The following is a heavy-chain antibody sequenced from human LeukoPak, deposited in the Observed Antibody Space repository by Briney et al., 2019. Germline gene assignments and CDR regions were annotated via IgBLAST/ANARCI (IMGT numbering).Heavy chain of an antibody. CDR2: ISYDGSNK. J-gene: IGHJ4*02. D-gene: IGHD6-19*01. Sequence: PGGSLRLSCAASGFTFSAYYMSWVRQAPGKGLEWVAVISYDGSNKYYADSVKGRFTISRDNSKNTLYLQMNSLRAEDTAVYYCARDVKRYSSGWYHDYWGQGTLVTVSS. CDR3: ARDVKRYSSGWYHDY. V-gene: IGHV3-30*03. CDR1: GFTFSAYY.